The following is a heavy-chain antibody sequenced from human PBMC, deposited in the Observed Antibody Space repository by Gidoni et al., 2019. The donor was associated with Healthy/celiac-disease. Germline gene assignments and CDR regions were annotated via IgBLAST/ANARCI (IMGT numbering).Heavy chain of an antibody. CDR2: IYTSGST. Sequence: QVQLQESGPGLVKPSQTLSLTCTVSGGSISSGSYYWSWIRQPAGKGLEWIGRIYTSGSTNYNPSLKSRVTISVDTSKNQFSLKLSSVTAADTAVYYCAREEVTTAYYYYGMDVWGQGTTVTVSS. CDR3: AREEVTTAYYYYGMDV. V-gene: IGHV4-61*02. D-gene: IGHD4-4*01. J-gene: IGHJ6*02. CDR1: GGSISSGSYY.